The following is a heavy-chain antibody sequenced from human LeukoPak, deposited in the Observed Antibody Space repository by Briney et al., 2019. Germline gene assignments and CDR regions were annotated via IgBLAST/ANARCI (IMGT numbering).Heavy chain of an antibody. CDR3: VRDKDGYNF. Sequence: GGPLRLSCAASGFTFNTYVMHWVRQAPGKGLVWVARIDTDGKTTTYADSVKGRFTISRDSAKNMLYVQMNSLRAEDTAVYYCVRDKDGYNFWGQGTLVSVSS. CDR1: GFTFNTYV. J-gene: IGHJ4*02. V-gene: IGHV3-74*01. D-gene: IGHD5-24*01. CDR2: IDTDGKTT.